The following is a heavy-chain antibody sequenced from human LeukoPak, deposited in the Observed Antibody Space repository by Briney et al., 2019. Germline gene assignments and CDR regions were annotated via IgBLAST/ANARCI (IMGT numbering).Heavy chain of an antibody. CDR1: GFTFSSYS. Sequence: GSLRLSCAASGFTFSSYSMNWVRQAPGKGLEWVSSISSSSSYIYYADSVKGRFTISRDNAKNSLYLQMNSLRAEDTAVYYCARDVTMIVVVSHDAFDIWGQGTMVTVSS. J-gene: IGHJ3*02. CDR3: ARDVTMIVVVSHDAFDI. CDR2: ISSSSSYI. D-gene: IGHD3-22*01. V-gene: IGHV3-21*01.